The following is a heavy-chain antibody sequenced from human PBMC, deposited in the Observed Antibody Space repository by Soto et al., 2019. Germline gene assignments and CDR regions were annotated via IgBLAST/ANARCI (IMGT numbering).Heavy chain of an antibody. D-gene: IGHD3-22*01. Sequence: PGGSLILSCAASGFTFSTYSMNWVRQAPGKGLEWVSHISDSSSTKYYADSVKGRFTISRDNAKNSLYLQMNSLRAEDTAVYYCARDQLYYNDISGRPLNAFDVWGQGTMVTVSS. V-gene: IGHV3-48*01. CDR2: ISDSSSTK. CDR3: ARDQLYYNDISGRPLNAFDV. J-gene: IGHJ3*01. CDR1: GFTFSTYS.